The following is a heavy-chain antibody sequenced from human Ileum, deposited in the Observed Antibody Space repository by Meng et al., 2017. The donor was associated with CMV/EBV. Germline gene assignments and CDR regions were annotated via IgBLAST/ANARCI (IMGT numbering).Heavy chain of an antibody. V-gene: IGHV7-4-1*02. Sequence: CKASGYNFTSQNVIWVRQAPGQGPEWMGWIDTSTGNPTYDQGFIGRFVFFFDMSVSTTYVQISSLKAEDTAVYYCARDGLSGRYFDYWGQGTLVTVSS. J-gene: IGHJ4*02. D-gene: IGHD1-26*01. CDR2: IDTSTGNP. CDR1: GYNFTSQN. CDR3: ARDGLSGRYFDY.